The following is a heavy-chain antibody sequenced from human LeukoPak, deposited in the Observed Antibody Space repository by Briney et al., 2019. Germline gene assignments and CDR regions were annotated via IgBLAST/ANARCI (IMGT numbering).Heavy chain of an antibody. CDR2: ISYDGSNK. CDR3: ARDHRGVRDYFDY. Sequence: PGGSLRLSCAASGFFFDDYGMHWVRQAPGKGLEWVAVISYDGSNKYYADSVKGRFTISRDNSKNTLYLQMNSLRAEDTAVYYCARDHRGVRDYFDYWGQGTLVTVSS. V-gene: IGHV3-30*03. CDR1: GFFFDDYG. J-gene: IGHJ4*02. D-gene: IGHD3-10*01.